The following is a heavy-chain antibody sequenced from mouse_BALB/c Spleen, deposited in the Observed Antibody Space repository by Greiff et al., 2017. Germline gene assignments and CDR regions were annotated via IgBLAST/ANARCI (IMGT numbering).Heavy chain of an antibody. CDR2: IWRGGST. Sequence: QVQLKESGPSLVQPSQSLSITCTVSGFSLTSYGVHWVRQSPGKGLEWLGVIWRGGSTDYNAAFMSRLSITKDNSKSQVFFKMNSLQADDTAIYYCAKNGITTASMDYWGQGTSVTVSS. CDR1: GFSLTSYG. CDR3: AKNGITTASMDY. V-gene: IGHV2-5-1*01. J-gene: IGHJ4*01. D-gene: IGHD1-2*01.